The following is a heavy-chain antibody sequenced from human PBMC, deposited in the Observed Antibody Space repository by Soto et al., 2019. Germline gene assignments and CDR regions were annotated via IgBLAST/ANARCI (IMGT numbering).Heavy chain of an antibody. J-gene: IGHJ4*02. V-gene: IGHV3-15*02. Sequence: EVQLVESGGALVEPGGSLRLSCAASGFTFNNARMSWVRQAPGKGPDWVGRIDGGKTDFAAPVEGRVTFSRDDSRNTLFLQMNSLKTEDTGVYYCTSNAAAKVGTLSYWGEGTLVTVTS. D-gene: IGHD1-26*01. CDR1: GFTFNNAR. CDR3: TSNAAAKVGTLSY. CDR2: IDGGKT.